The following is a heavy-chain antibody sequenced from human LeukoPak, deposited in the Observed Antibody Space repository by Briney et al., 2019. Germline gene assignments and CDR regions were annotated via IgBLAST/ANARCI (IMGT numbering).Heavy chain of an antibody. CDR1: GGSISSGDYY. D-gene: IGHD1-14*01. CDR3: AREDLAYNDY. CDR2: IYYSGST. V-gene: IGHV4-30-4*08. Sequence: SQTLSLTCTVSGGSISSGDYYWTWIRQPPGKGLEWIGYIYYSGSTYYNPSLKSRVTISVGTSKNQFSLKLSSVSAADTAVYYCAREDLAYNDYWGQGTLVTVSS. J-gene: IGHJ4*02.